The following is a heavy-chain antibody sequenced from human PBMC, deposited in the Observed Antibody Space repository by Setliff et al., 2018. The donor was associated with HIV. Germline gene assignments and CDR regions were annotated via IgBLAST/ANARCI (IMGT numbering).Heavy chain of an antibody. J-gene: IGHJ3*02. CDR3: AREGTYSGTYWVRRVASFDI. D-gene: IGHD1-26*01. CDR2: TNPSGST. V-gene: IGHV4-34*01. CDR1: VGSFSGHY. Sequence: PSETLSLTCAVYVGSFSGHYWIWIRQPPGKGLEWIGETNPSGSTKYNPSLKSRVTISVDRSKNQFSLKLTSVTAADTAVYYCAREGTYSGTYWVRRVASFDIWGQGTMVTVSS.